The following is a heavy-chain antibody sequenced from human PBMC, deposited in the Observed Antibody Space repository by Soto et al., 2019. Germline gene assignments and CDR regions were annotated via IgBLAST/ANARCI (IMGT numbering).Heavy chain of an antibody. CDR1: GYSFTSYW. V-gene: IGHV5-10-1*01. Sequence: HGESLKISCKGSGYSFTSYWISWVRQMPGKGLEWMGRIDPSDSYTNYSPSFQGHVTISADKSISTAYLQWSSLKASDTAMYYCARLYYYDSSGYYYYYYGMDVWGQGTTVTVS. J-gene: IGHJ6*02. D-gene: IGHD3-22*01. CDR3: ARLYYYDSSGYYYYYYGMDV. CDR2: IDPSDSYT.